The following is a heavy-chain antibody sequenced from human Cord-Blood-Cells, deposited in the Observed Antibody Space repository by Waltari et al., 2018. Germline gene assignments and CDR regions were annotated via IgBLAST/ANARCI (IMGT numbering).Heavy chain of an antibody. CDR2: IYHSGRP. Sequence: QVQLQESGPGLVKPSETLSLTCAVSGYSISSGYYWGWIRQPPGKGLEWIGSIYHSGRPYYNPSLKSRVTISVDTSKNQFSLKLSSVTAADTAVYYCAREIGYCSSTSCYDAFDIWGQGTMVTVSS. V-gene: IGHV4-38-2*02. J-gene: IGHJ3*02. CDR3: AREIGYCSSTSCYDAFDI. D-gene: IGHD2-2*01. CDR1: GYSISSGYY.